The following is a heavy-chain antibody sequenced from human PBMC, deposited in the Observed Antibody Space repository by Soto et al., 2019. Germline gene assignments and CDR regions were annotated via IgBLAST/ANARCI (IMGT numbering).Heavy chain of an antibody. CDR3: ARAYYYDSSGYLDY. Sequence: ASVKLSCTASGYTFTSNGISWVRQAPGQGLEWMGWISAYNGNTNYAQKLQGRVTMTTDTSTSTAYMELRSLRSDDTAVYYCARAYYYDSSGYLDYWGQGTLVTVSS. CDR1: GYTFTSNG. V-gene: IGHV1-18*01. J-gene: IGHJ4*02. CDR2: ISAYNGNT. D-gene: IGHD3-22*01.